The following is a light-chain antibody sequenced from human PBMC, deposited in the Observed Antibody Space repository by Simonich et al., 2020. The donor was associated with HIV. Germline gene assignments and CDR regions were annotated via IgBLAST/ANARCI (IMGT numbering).Light chain of an antibody. CDR3: QSADTSGTYRGV. CDR1: ALPHQN. V-gene: IGLV3-25*03. Sequence: SYELTQPPSVSVSPGQTARIPCSGHALPHQNAYWYQQKPGQAPVLVIYKDSERPSGIPERFSGSSSGTTVTLTISGVQAEDEADYYCQSADTSGTYRGVFGGGTKLTVL. J-gene: IGLJ3*02. CDR2: KDS.